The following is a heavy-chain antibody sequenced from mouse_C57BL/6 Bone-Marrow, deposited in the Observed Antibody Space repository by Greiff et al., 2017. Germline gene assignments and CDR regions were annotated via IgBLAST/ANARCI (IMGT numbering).Heavy chain of an antibody. CDR2: ISDGGSYT. V-gene: IGHV5-4*03. D-gene: IGHD2-1*01. Sequence: EVMLVESGGGLVKPGGSLKLSCAASGFTFSSYAMSWVRQTPEKRLEWVATISDGGSYTYYPDNVKGRFTISRDNAKNNLYLQMSHLKSEDTAMYYCARVAYGNYDAYWGQGTLVTVSA. CDR3: ARVAYGNYDAY. J-gene: IGHJ3*01. CDR1: GFTFSSYA.